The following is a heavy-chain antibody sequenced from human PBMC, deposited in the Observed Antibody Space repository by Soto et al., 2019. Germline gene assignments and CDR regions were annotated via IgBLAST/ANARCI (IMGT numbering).Heavy chain of an antibody. J-gene: IGHJ4*02. CDR1: GGSIISSSYY. D-gene: IGHD3-10*01. CDR2: IYYSGST. Sequence: SETLSLTCTVSGGSIISSSYYWGWIRQPPGKGLEWIGSIYYSGSTYHNPSLKSRVTISVDTSKNQFSLKLSSVTAADTAVYYCASRIYGSGIDSWGQGTLVTVSS. V-gene: IGHV4-39*01. CDR3: ASRIYGSGIDS.